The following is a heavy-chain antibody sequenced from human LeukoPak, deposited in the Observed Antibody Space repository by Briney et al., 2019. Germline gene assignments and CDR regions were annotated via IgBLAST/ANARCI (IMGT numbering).Heavy chain of an antibody. CDR1: GGSFSGYY. V-gene: IGHV4-34*01. J-gene: IGHJ4*02. D-gene: IGHD3-3*01. CDR2: INHSGST. CDR3: AGYDFWSGYFDY. Sequence: SETLSLTCAVYGGSFSGYYWSWIRQPPGEGLEWIGEINHSGSTNYNPSLKSRVTISVDTSKNQFSLKLSSVTAADTAVYYCAGYDFWSGYFDYWGQGTLVTVSS.